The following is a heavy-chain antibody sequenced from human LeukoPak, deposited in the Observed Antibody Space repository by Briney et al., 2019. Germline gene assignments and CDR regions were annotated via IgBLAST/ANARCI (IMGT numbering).Heavy chain of an antibody. V-gene: IGHV4-31*03. J-gene: IGHJ3*02. CDR3: ARETRLHSGSYSNDAFDI. Sequence: PSQTLSLTCTVSGGSISSGGYYWTWIRQHPGKGLEWIGYIYYSGSTYYNPSLESRVTISVDTSKNQFSLKLSAVTAADTAVYYCARETRLHSGSYSNDAFDIWGQGTMVTVSS. CDR2: IYYSGST. D-gene: IGHD1-26*01. CDR1: GGSISSGGYY.